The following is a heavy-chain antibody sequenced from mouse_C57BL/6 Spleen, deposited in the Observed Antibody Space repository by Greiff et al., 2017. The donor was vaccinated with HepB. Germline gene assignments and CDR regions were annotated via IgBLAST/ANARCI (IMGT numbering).Heavy chain of an antibody. Sequence: EVQLQQSGAELVRPGASVKLSCTASGFNIKDYYMHWVKQRPEQGLEWIGRIDPEDGDTEYAPKFQGKATMTADTSSNTAYLQLSSLTSEDTAVYYCTDYDYDRVAAYWGQGTLVTVSA. D-gene: IGHD2-4*01. V-gene: IGHV14-1*01. CDR3: TDYDYDRVAAY. CDR1: GFNIKDYY. J-gene: IGHJ3*01. CDR2: IDPEDGDT.